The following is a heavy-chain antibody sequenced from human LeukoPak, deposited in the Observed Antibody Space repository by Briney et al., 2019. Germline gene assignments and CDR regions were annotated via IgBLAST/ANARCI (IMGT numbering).Heavy chain of an antibody. V-gene: IGHV1-46*01. CDR3: ARGRRDTAMIIYYYYYYMDV. J-gene: IGHJ6*03. D-gene: IGHD5-18*01. CDR2: INPSGGST. CDR1: GYTFTSYY. Sequence: ASVKVSCKASGYTFTSYYMHWVRQAPGQGLEWMGIINPSGGSTSYAQKFQGRVTMTRDMSTSTVYMELSSLRSEDTVVYYCARGRRDTAMIIYYYYYYMDVWGKGTTVTISS.